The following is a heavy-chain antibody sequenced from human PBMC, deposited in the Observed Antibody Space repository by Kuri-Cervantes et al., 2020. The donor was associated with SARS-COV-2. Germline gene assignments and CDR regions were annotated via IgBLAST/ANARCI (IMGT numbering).Heavy chain of an antibody. V-gene: IGHV4-34*01. CDR1: GGSFSGYY. CDR2: INHSGST. J-gene: IGHJ4*02. D-gene: IGHD6-19*01. Sequence: SQTLSLTCAVYGGSFSGYYWSWIRQPPGKGLEWIGEINHSGSTNYNPSLKSRVTISVDTSKNQFSLKLSSVTAADTAVYYCARGSPSGWYRVYDYWGQGTLVTASS. CDR3: ARGSPSGWYRVYDY.